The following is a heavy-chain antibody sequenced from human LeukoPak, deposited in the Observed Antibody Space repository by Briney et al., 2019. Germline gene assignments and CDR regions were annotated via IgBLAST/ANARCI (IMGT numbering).Heavy chain of an antibody. J-gene: IGHJ4*02. CDR1: GFTFSSYW. V-gene: IGHV3-7*03. CDR3: ARDWFDGDYDRFDY. D-gene: IGHD4-17*01. Sequence: PGGSLRLSCAVSGFTFSSYWMSWFRQAPGKGLEWVANINQDGSQKFSVDSVKRRFTISRDNAKNSLSLQMNSLRVEDTAVYYCARDWFDGDYDRFDYWGQGTLVTVSS. CDR2: INQDGSQK.